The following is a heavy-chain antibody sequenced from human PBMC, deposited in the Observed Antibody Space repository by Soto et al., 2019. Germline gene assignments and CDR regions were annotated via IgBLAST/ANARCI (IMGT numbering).Heavy chain of an antibody. CDR1: GGSISSYY. D-gene: IGHD2-2*01. CDR2: IYYSGST. V-gene: IGHV4-59*01. CDR3: ARGYDYGDS. J-gene: IGHJ4*02. Sequence: QVQLQESGPGLVKPSETLSLTCTVSGGSISSYYWSWIRQPPGKGLEWIGYIYYSGSTNYNPSLKGPXTXPVDTPKDPLSLKLSSVTAADTAVYYCARGYDYGDSWGQGTLVTVSS.